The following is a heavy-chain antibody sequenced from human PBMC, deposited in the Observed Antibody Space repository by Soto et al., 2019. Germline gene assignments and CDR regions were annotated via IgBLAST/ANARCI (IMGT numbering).Heavy chain of an antibody. V-gene: IGHV4-4*02. CDR3: ARCLHCSNGGRFDP. CDR2: MWPSGGT. D-gene: IGHD3-16*01. J-gene: IGHJ5*02. CDR1: GVPIGSPNW. Sequence: PSETLSLTCAVSGVPIGSPNWWTWVRQAPGKGLEWIGEMWPSGGTTYNPSLRNRVTISVDNSKNHLSLTLTSVTAADTAIYYCARCLHCSNGGRFDPWGQGALVTVS.